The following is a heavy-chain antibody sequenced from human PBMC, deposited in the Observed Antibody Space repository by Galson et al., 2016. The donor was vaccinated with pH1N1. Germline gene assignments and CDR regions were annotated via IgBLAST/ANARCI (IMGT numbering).Heavy chain of an antibody. J-gene: IGHJ4*02. Sequence: SLRLSCAASGFNFNVYDMNWVRQAPGKGPEWISYIGSSGNTIYYADSVKGRFTISRDNAKHALYLQMKSLRAEDTAVFYCARSHYYDSSGYYYFDYWGQGTLVTVSS. CDR3: ARSHYYDSSGYYYFDY. V-gene: IGHV3-48*03. CDR1: GFNFNVYD. CDR2: IGSSGNTI. D-gene: IGHD3-22*01.